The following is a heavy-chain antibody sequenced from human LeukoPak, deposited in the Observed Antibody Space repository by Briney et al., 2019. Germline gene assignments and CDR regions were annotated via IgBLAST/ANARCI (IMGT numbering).Heavy chain of an antibody. J-gene: IGHJ3*02. CDR3: ARGSYGDISAFDI. D-gene: IGHD4-17*01. Sequence: ASVKVSCKASGYTFTGYYMHWVRQAPGQGLEWMGWINPNSGGTNYAQKFQGRVTMTRDTSISTAYMELSRLRSDDTAVYYCARGSYGDISAFDIWGQGTMVTVSS. CDR1: GYTFTGYY. CDR2: INPNSGGT. V-gene: IGHV1-2*02.